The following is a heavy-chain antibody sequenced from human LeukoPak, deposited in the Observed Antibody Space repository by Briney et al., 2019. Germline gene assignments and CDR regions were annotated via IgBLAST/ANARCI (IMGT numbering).Heavy chain of an antibody. CDR1: GGSISSYY. CDR3: ARAHMITSYYYYYMDV. V-gene: IGHV4-4*07. CDR2: IYTSGST. Sequence: SETLSLTCTVSGGSISSYYWSWIRQPAGKGLEWIGRIYTSGSTNYNPSLKSRVTMSVDTSKNQFSLKLSSVTAADTAVYYCARAHMITSYYYYYMDVWGKGTTVTVSS. D-gene: IGHD3-16*01. J-gene: IGHJ6*03.